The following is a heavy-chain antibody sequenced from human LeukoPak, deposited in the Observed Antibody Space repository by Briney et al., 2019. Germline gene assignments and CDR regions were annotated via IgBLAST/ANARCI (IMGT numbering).Heavy chain of an antibody. J-gene: IGHJ6*02. CDR3: ARVLTPYCSGGSCYSGFYYYYGMDV. Sequence: ASVRVSCKASGYTFTSYYINCVPHAPGQGLEWRGWMNPNSGNTVYAQKFQGRVTMTRNTSISTAYMELRSLRSEDTAVYYCARVLTPYCSGGSCYSGFYYYYGMDVWGQGTTVTVSS. D-gene: IGHD2-15*01. CDR2: MNPNSGNT. CDR1: GYTFTSYY. V-gene: IGHV1-8*01.